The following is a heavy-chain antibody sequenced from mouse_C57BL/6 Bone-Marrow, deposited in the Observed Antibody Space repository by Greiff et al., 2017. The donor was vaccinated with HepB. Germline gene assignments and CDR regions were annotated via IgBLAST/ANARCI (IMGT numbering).Heavy chain of an antibody. CDR2: ISNLAYSI. Sequence: EVKLEESGGGLVQPGGSLKLSCAASGFTFSDYGMAWVRQAPRKGHEWVAFISNLAYSIYYADTVTGRFNISRENAKNTLYLEMSSLMSEDTAMYYCARTITTVVATRYFDVWGTGTTVTVSS. CDR1: GFTFSDYG. D-gene: IGHD1-1*01. V-gene: IGHV5-15*04. J-gene: IGHJ1*03. CDR3: ARTITTVVATRYFDV.